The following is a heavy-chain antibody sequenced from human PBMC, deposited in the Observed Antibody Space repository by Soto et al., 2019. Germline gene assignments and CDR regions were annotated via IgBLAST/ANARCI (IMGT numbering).Heavy chain of an antibody. J-gene: IGHJ6*02. CDR2: IYYSGST. CDR3: ARGRRMELERRYGMDV. Sequence: SETLSLTCTVSGGSISSGDYYWSWIRQPPGKGLEWIGYIYYSGSTYYNPSLKSRVTISVDTSKNQFSLKLSSVTAADTAVYYCARGRRMELERRYGMDVWGQGTTVTVSS. V-gene: IGHV4-30-4*02. D-gene: IGHD1-1*01. CDR1: GGSISSGDYY.